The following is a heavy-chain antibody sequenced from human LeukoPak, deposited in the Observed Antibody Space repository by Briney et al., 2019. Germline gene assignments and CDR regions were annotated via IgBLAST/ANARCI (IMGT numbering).Heavy chain of an antibody. CDR1: GFTFNNYG. D-gene: IGHD5/OR15-5a*01. CDR3: ARGDGVYVY. V-gene: IGHV3-30*03. J-gene: IGHJ4*02. Sequence: GGSLRLSCAASGFTFNNYGMHWVRQAPGKGLEWVAVISYDGSNKYYADSVKGRFTISRDNSKNTLYLQMNSLRAEDTAVYYCARGDGVYVYWGQGTLVTVSS. CDR2: ISYDGSNK.